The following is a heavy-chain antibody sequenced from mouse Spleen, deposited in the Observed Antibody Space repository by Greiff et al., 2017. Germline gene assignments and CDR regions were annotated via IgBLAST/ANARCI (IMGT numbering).Heavy chain of an antibody. CDR3: AKGLTGTTWFAY. CDR2: IYPGDGDT. J-gene: IGHJ3*01. Sequence: QVQLQQSGAELVRPGSSVKISCKASGYAFSSYWMNWVKQRPGQGLEWIGQIYPGDGDTNYNGKFKGKATLTADKSSSTAYMQLSSLTSEDSAVYFCAKGLTGTTWFAYWGQGTLVTVSA. V-gene: IGHV1-80*01. D-gene: IGHD4-1*01. CDR1: GYAFSSYW.